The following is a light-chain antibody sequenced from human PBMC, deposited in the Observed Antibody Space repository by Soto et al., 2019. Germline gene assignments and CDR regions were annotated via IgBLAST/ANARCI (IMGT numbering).Light chain of an antibody. CDR2: EDN. CDR3: CSYARTSTYV. CDR1: SSDVGSYNL. V-gene: IGLV2-23*01. J-gene: IGLJ1*01. Sequence: LAQPASVSGSPGQSITISCTGTSSDVGSYNLVSWYQQHPGKAPKLMIYEDNKRPSGVSNRFSVSKSGYTASLTISGLQAEDEADYYCCSYARTSTYVFGSGTKVTVL.